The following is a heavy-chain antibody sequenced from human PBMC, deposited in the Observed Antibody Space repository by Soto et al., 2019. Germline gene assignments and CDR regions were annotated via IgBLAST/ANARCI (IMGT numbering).Heavy chain of an antibody. CDR1: GCTFSNHA. V-gene: IGHV1-69*12. CDR3: AREIAADGTFREDVFDI. D-gene: IGHD6-13*01. CDR2: IIPIFSTT. J-gene: IGHJ3*02. Sequence: QVHLVQSGAEVKKPWSSVKVSCKAPGCTFSNHAINWVRQAPGQGLEWMGRIIPIFSTTNYAQKFQGRVTMTDDESTITDYLELSSLKHDDTAVYYCAREIAADGTFREDVFDIWGQGTLVTVSS.